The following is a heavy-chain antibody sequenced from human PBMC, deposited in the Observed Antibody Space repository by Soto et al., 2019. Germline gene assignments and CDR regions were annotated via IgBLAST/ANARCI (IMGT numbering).Heavy chain of an antibody. D-gene: IGHD2-2*01. CDR3: ARDDKTVSAAMFS. Sequence: SSETLSLTCPVSGDSVSGYYWYWIRQPAGKVLEWIGRMYTSGITNYSPSLKSRVTMAVDTSKNQFSLKLTSVTAADTAVYYCARDDKTVSAAMFSRGQRTPLPVSS. J-gene: IGHJ1*01. CDR2: MYTSGIT. CDR1: GDSVSGYY. V-gene: IGHV4-4*07.